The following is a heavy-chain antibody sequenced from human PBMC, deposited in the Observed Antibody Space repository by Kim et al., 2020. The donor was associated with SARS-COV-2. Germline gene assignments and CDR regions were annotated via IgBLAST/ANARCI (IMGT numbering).Heavy chain of an antibody. Sequence: GGSLRLSCAASGFTFSTYWMPWVRQAPGKGLVWVAHINQGGTAKYYVDSVKGRFTISRDNAKNALYVEVNSLRVEDTAVYYCARSHYGAYVWGQGSLVTVSS. J-gene: IGHJ4*02. CDR1: GFTFSTYW. CDR2: INQGGTAK. CDR3: ARSHYGAYV. D-gene: IGHD4-17*01. V-gene: IGHV3-7*01.